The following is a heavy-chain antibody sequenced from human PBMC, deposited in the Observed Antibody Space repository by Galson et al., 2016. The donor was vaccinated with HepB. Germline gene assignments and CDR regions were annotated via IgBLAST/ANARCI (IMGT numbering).Heavy chain of an antibody. J-gene: IGHJ5*02. V-gene: IGHV4-34*01. Sequence: LRLSCAASGFNFNIHWMYWVRQPPGKGLEWIGDIDHSGATHYNPSLKGRVTISLDTSKNQFSLRQTSVTAADTAMYYCARGSREKYIVVVPAARFDPWGQGTLVTVSS. CDR3: ARGSREKYIVVVPAARFDP. CDR1: GFNFNIHW. D-gene: IGHD2-2*01. CDR2: IDHSGAT.